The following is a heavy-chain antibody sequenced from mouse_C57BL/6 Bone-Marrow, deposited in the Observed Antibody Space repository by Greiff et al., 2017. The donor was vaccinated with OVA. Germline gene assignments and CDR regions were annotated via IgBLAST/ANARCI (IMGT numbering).Heavy chain of an antibody. D-gene: IGHD2-2*01. CDR2: IDPENGDT. J-gene: IGHJ3*01. V-gene: IGHV14-4*01. CDR3: TFYGYDLAY. Sequence: EVQLQQSGAELVRPGASVKLSCTASGFNIKDDYMHWVKQRPEQGLEWIGWIDPENGDTEYASKFQGKATITADTSSNTAYLQLSSLTSEDTAVYYCTFYGYDLAYWGQGTLVTVSA. CDR1: GFNIKDDY.